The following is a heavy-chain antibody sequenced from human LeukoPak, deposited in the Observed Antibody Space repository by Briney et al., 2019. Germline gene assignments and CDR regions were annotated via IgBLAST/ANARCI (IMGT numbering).Heavy chain of an antibody. Sequence: SQTLSLTCAISGDSVSSNSAAWNWIRQSPSRGLEWLGRTFYRSNWYKDYAVSLKSRITINPDTTKNQVSLQLNSVSPEDTAVYYCARDDGGASWQYFDYWGQGTLVTVSS. CDR3: ARDDGGASWQYFDY. V-gene: IGHV6-1*01. D-gene: IGHD2-2*01. CDR1: GDSVSSNSAA. J-gene: IGHJ4*02. CDR2: TFYRSNWYK.